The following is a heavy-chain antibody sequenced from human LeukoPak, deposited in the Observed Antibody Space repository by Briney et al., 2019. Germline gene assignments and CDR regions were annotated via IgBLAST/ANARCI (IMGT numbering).Heavy chain of an antibody. CDR1: GGSISSYY. Sequence: PSETLSLTCTVSGGSISSYYWSWIRQPPGKGLEWIGYIYYSGSTNYNPSLKRRVTISVDTSKNQFSLKLSSVTAADTAVYYCAREGRRFRGTTTPSHYYYYYMDVWGKGTTVTVSS. D-gene: IGHD1/OR15-1a*01. CDR3: AREGRRFRGTTTPSHYYYYYMDV. V-gene: IGHV4-59*01. J-gene: IGHJ6*03. CDR2: IYYSGST.